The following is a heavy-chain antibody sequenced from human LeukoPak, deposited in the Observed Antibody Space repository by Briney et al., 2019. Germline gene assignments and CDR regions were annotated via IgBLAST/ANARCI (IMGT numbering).Heavy chain of an antibody. D-gene: IGHD6-13*01. V-gene: IGHV3-23*01. J-gene: IGHJ3*02. CDR1: GFTFSSYA. CDR2: ISGSGGNT. CDR3: AKGVSSGWSNDALDI. Sequence: GGSLRLSCAASGFTFSSYAMSWVRQAPGKGLQWVSSISGSGGNTYYVGSVKGRFTISRDNSKNTLYLQMNSLRTEDTAVYYCAKGVSSGWSNDALDIGGRGTMVSVSS.